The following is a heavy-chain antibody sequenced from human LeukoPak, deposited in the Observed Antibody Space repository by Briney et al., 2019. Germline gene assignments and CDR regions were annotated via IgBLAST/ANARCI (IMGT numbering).Heavy chain of an antibody. Sequence: SQTLSLTCTVSGGSISSGGYYWSWIRQHPGKGLEWIGYIYYSGSTYYNPSLKSRVTISVDTSKNQFSLKLSSVTAADTAVYYCARLLKSFLKNLYYFDYWGQGTLVTVSS. CDR1: GGSISSGGYY. D-gene: IGHD1-26*01. V-gene: IGHV4-31*03. CDR2: IYYSGST. CDR3: ARLLKSFLKNLYYFDY. J-gene: IGHJ4*02.